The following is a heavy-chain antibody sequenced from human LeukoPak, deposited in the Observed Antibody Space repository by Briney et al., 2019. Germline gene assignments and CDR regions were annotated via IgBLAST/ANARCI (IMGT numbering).Heavy chain of an antibody. D-gene: IGHD3-10*01. CDR3: ARAFSGSGSYYSEMLYYYYYMDV. CDR1: GGSFSDYY. J-gene: IGHJ6*03. CDR2: INHRGNT. Sequence: PSETLSLTCAVYGGSFSDYYWSWIRQSPGQGLEWIGEINHRGNTNYNASLKSRLTISVDTSKKQFSLRLTSVTAADTAVYYCARAFSGSGSYYSEMLYYYYYMDVWGKGTTVTISS. V-gene: IGHV4-34*01.